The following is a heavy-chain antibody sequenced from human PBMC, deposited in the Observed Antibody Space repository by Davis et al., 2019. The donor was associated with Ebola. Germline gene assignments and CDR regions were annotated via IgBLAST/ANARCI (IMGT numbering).Heavy chain of an antibody. CDR1: GFTFDDYA. Sequence: GESLKISCAASGFTFDDYAMTWVRQAPGKGLEWVSSISSSSSYIYYADSVKGRFTISRDNSKNTLYLQMNSLRAEDTAVYYCARRSGPDYWGQGTLVTVSS. CDR3: ARRSGPDY. J-gene: IGHJ4*02. CDR2: ISSSSSYI. V-gene: IGHV3-21*01. D-gene: IGHD2-15*01.